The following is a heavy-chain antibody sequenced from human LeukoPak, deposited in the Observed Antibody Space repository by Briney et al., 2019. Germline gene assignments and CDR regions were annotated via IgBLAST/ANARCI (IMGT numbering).Heavy chain of an antibody. CDR3: ARSDSSSWYKSFDY. CDR1: GFTFSSYD. Sequence: PGGSLRLSCAASGFTFSSYDMHWVRQAPGKGLEWVSAIGTAGDTYYPGSVKGRFTISRENAKNSLYLQMNSLRAGDTAVYYCARSDSSSWYKSFDYWGQGTLVTVSS. CDR2: IGTAGDT. D-gene: IGHD6-13*01. J-gene: IGHJ4*02. V-gene: IGHV3-13*04.